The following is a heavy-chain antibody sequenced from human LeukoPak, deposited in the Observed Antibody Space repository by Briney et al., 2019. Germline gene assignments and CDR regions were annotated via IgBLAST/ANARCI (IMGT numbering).Heavy chain of an antibody. CDR1: GGSISSSNW. V-gene: IGHV4-4*02. Sequence: SGTLSLTCAVSGGSISSSNWWSWVRQPPGKGLEWIGEIYHSGSTNYNPSLKSRVTISVDKSKNQFSLKLSSVTAADTAVYYCARDSDSSGYYSPYYYYYMDVWGKGTTVTISS. CDR2: IYHSGST. J-gene: IGHJ6*03. D-gene: IGHD3-22*01. CDR3: ARDSDSSGYYSPYYYYYMDV.